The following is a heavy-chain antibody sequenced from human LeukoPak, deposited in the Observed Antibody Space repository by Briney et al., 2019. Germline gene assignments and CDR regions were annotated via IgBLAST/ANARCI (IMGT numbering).Heavy chain of an antibody. J-gene: IGHJ4*02. D-gene: IGHD4-17*01. V-gene: IGHV4-34*01. CDR1: GGSFSGYY. Sequence: SETLSLTCSVYGGSFSGYYWSWIRQPPGKGLEWIGEINHSGSTNYNPSLKSRVTISVDTSKNQLSLKLSSVTAADTAVYYCARGTVFPTVTTIWGQGTLVTVSS. CDR2: INHSGST. CDR3: ARGTVFPTVTTI.